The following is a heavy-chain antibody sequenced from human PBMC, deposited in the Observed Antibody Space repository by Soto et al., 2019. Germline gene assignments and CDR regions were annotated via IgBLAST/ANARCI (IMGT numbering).Heavy chain of an antibody. Sequence: QVQLVQSGAEVKKPGASVKVSCKASGYTFSNDAITWVRQAPGQGLEWMGWVSAYNGNTNYAQKIKGRVTMTTDTSTSTDYMEKRRQRYYNKTVYFCARASQYDWNYMMYWGKVTRVTVSS. D-gene: IGHD1-7*01. J-gene: IGHJ4*02. CDR3: ARASQYDWNYMMY. CDR2: VSAYNGNT. CDR1: GYTFSNDA. V-gene: IGHV1-18*01.